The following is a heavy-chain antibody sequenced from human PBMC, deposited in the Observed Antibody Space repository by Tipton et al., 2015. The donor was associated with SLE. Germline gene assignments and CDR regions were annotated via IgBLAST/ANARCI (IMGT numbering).Heavy chain of an antibody. V-gene: IGHV4-59*01. CDR3: ARAHDITFFDS. CDR2: VYYTGSA. CDR1: GDSINRY. D-gene: IGHD3-10*01. Sequence: TLSLTYTVSGDSINRYWSWIRQPPGKGLEWLGYVYYTGSANYNPSLKSRVTMSIDTSKNQFSLKLSAVTAADTAVYYCARAHDITFFDSWGQGTLVTVSS. J-gene: IGHJ4*02.